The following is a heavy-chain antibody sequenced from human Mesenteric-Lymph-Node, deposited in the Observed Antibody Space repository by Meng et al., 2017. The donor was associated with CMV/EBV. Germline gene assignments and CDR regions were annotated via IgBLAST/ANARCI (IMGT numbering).Heavy chain of an antibody. Sequence: SETLSLTCSVSGGSVSSGSYYWTWIRQPPGKGLEWIGYIYYTGSTNYNPSLKSRVTISVDTSKNQFSLKLSSVTAADTAVYYCARDLTREVTWGFDPWGQGTLVTVSS. J-gene: IGHJ5*02. CDR1: GGSVSSGSYY. CDR2: IYYTGST. CDR3: ARDLTREVTWGFDP. V-gene: IGHV4-61*01. D-gene: IGHD7-27*01.